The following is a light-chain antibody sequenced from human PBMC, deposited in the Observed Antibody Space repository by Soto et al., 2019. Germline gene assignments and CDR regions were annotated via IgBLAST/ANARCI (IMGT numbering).Light chain of an antibody. J-gene: IGLJ1*01. CDR1: ISDVGGYDY. V-gene: IGLV2-14*01. CDR3: SSYSTTSTLV. CDR2: EVN. Sequence: QSALTQPASVSGSPGQSDTISCTGAISDVGGYDYVSWYQQHPGKAPKLILYEVNNRPSGVSNHFSGSKSGNTASLIISGLQADDEADYYCSSYSTTSTLVFGSGTKLTVL.